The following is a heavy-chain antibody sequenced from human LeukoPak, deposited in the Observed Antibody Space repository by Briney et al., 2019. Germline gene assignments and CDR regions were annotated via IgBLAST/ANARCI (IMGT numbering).Heavy chain of an antibody. D-gene: IGHD3-3*01. CDR2: ISAYNGST. J-gene: IGHJ4*02. Sequence: ASVKVSCKASGYTFTSYGISWARQAPGQGLEWMGWISAYNGSTNYAQKLQGRVTMTTDTSTSTAYMELRSLRSDDTAVYYCARDLNSRITIFGVPAGVFDYWGQGTLVTVSS. CDR3: ARDLNSRITIFGVPAGVFDY. CDR1: GYTFTSYG. V-gene: IGHV1-18*01.